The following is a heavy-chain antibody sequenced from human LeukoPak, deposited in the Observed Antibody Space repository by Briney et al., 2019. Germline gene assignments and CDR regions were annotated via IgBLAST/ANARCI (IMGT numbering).Heavy chain of an antibody. CDR3: ARVSCAGTNCYHGGFDY. CDR1: GYTFTGYY. J-gene: IGHJ4*02. V-gene: IGHV1-2*06. Sequence: ASVKVSCKASGYTFTGYYMHWVRQAPGQGLEWMGRINPNSGGTSYAQRFQGRVTMTRDTSINTAYMESSSLRSDDTAIYSCARVSCAGTNCYHGGFDYWGQGTLVTVSS. D-gene: IGHD2-2*01. CDR2: INPNSGGT.